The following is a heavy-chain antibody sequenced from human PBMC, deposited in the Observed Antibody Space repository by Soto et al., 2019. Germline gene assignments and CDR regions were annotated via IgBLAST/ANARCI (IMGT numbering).Heavy chain of an antibody. V-gene: IGHV4-4*07. D-gene: IGHD3-3*01. CDR2: IYSSGST. J-gene: IGHJ5*02. Sequence: SETLSLTCTVTGGAISGYYCTWIRQSDGEGLEWIGRIYSSGSTNYNPSLKSRVTISLDTSMNYFSLRLSSVTAADTAVYYCARGQRFSDWFDPWGQGTLVTVSS. CDR1: GGAISGYY. CDR3: ARGQRFSDWFDP.